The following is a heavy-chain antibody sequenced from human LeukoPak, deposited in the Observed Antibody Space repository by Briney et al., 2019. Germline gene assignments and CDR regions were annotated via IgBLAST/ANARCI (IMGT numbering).Heavy chain of an antibody. J-gene: IGHJ4*02. CDR2: IYTSGST. CDR1: GGSFSSYY. CDR3: ARAGDSTSPLDY. Sequence: KPSETLSLTCTVSGGSFSSYYRNWIRQPAGKGLEWIGRIYTSGSTNYNPSLKSRVTMSVDTSKNQFSLKLNSVTAADTAVYYCARAGDSTSPLDYWGQGTLVTVSS. V-gene: IGHV4-4*07. D-gene: IGHD6-13*01.